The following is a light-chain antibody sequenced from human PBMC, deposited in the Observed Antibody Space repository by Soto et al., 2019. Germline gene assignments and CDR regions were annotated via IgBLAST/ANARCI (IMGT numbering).Light chain of an antibody. J-gene: IGKJ1*01. Sequence: DIQLTQSLSSLSASVEDRVNVTCRASQNISGWLDWYQQEPGNAPKLLIYDATSLETGVPSRCSGSGSGTDFTLTISSLQPEDFATYYCQQYRTFGQGTKVDIK. CDR1: QNISGW. CDR3: QQYRT. CDR2: DAT. V-gene: IGKV1-5*01.